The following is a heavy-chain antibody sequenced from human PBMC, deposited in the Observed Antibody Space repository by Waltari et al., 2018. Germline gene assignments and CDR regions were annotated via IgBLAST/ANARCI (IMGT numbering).Heavy chain of an antibody. V-gene: IGHV4-34*02. D-gene: IGHD3-22*01. CDR3: ARTTFYFDSDGSYYVYSSDY. J-gene: IGHJ4*02. Sequence: QVQLQEWGAGLLKPSETLSLTCAVYGGSFSVSYWTWIRQPPGEGLEWIGEINHSGSTKYNPSLKSRVTMSVDTSKSQFALKLTSVTAADTAMYYCARTTFYFDSDGSYYVYSSDYWGQGALVTVSS. CDR1: GGSFSVSY. CDR2: INHSGST.